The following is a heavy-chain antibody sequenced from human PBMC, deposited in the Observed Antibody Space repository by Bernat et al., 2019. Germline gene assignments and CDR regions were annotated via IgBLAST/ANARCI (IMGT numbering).Heavy chain of an antibody. CDR2: IKQDGSEK. Sequence: EVQLVESGGGLVQPGGSLRLSCAASGFTFSSYWMSWVRQAPGKGLEWVANIKQDGSEKYYVDSVKGRFTISRDNAKNSLYLQMNSLRAEDTAVYYCAGEVLLGHDYGDCAYYYYYMDVWGKGTTVTVSS. J-gene: IGHJ6*03. V-gene: IGHV3-7*03. CDR1: GFTFSSYW. CDR3: AGEVLLGHDYGDCAYYYYYMDV. D-gene: IGHD4-17*01.